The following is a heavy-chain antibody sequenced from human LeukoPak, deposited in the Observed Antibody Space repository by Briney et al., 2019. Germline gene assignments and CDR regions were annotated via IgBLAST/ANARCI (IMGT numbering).Heavy chain of an antibody. CDR2: IYYSGST. D-gene: IGHD6-19*01. V-gene: IGHV4-59*01. J-gene: IGHJ4*02. CDR1: GVSISSYY. Sequence: SETLSLTCTVSGVSISSYYWSWIRQPPGKGLEWVGYIYYSGSTNYNPSLKSRVTISVDTSKNQFSLKLSSVTAADTAVYYCARYIAVAGTTDYYFDYWGQGTLVTVSS. CDR3: ARYIAVAGTTDYYFDY.